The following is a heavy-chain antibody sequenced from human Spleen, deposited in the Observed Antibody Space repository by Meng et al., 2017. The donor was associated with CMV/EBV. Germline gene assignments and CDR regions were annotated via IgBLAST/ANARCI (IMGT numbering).Heavy chain of an antibody. CDR2: INPSGGGT. V-gene: IGHV1-46*01. CDR1: GYTFTSYY. J-gene: IGHJ4*02. D-gene: IGHD6-6*01. Sequence: ASVKVSCKASGYTFTSYYMQWVRQAPGQGLQWMGIINPSGGGTRSAPKFQGRITMTRDTSTSTVYMELSSLRSEDTAVYYCARGREQLVLDYWGQGTLVTVSS. CDR3: ARGREQLVLDY.